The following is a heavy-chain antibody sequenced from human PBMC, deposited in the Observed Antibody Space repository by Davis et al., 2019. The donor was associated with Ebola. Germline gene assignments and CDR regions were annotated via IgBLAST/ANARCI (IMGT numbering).Heavy chain of an antibody. J-gene: IGHJ6*04. CDR3: ARGDKLLSYGMDV. V-gene: IGHV3-66*01. Sequence: ESLKISCTASEFTFTSAWTSWVRQAPGKGLEWVSVIYSGGSTYYADSVKGRFTISRDNSKNTLYLQMKSLRAEDTAVYYCARGDKLLSYGMDVWGKGTTVTVSS. CDR1: EFTFTSAW. D-gene: IGHD2-15*01. CDR2: IYSGGST.